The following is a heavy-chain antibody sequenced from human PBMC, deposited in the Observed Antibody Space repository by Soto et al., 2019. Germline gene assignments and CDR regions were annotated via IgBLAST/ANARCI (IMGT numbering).Heavy chain of an antibody. J-gene: IGHJ6*03. Sequence: SETLSLTCTVSGGSISSYYWSWIRQPPGKGLEWIGYIYYSGSTNYNPSLKGRVTISVDTSKNQFSRKLSSVTAADTAVYYCARFWTHYYYYYMDVWGKGTTVTVSS. V-gene: IGHV4-59*08. CDR3: ARFWTHYYYYYMDV. CDR2: IYYSGST. D-gene: IGHD1-1*01. CDR1: GGSISSYY.